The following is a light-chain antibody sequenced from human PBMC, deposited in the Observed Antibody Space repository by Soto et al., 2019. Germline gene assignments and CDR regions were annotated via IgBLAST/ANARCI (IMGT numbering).Light chain of an antibody. CDR3: GTWDTRLSVVV. V-gene: IGLV1-51*01. J-gene: IGLJ2*01. CDR2: YTN. Sequence: QSVLTQPPSVSAAPGQKVTISCSGSGSNIGKNDVSWYLQLPGAAPNLLIYYTNKRPSWIPDRCSGSKSATTATLGITGLQTGDEADYFCGTWDTRLSVVVFGGGTKVTVL. CDR1: GSNIGKND.